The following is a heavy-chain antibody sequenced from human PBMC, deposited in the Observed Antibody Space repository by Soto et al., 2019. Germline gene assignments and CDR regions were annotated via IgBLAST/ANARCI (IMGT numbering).Heavy chain of an antibody. J-gene: IGHJ6*03. Sequence: AASVKVSCKASGYTFTSYDINWVRQATGQGLEWMGWMNPNSGNTGYAQKFQGRVTMTRNTSISTAYMELSSLRSEDTAVYYCARGRYDFWSGYPRKYYYYYYMDVWGKGTTVTVSS. V-gene: IGHV1-8*02. CDR3: ARGRYDFWSGYPRKYYYYYYMDV. D-gene: IGHD3-3*01. CDR2: MNPNSGNT. CDR1: GYTFTSYD.